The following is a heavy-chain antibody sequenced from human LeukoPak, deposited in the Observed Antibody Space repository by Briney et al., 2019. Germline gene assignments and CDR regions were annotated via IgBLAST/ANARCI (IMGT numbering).Heavy chain of an antibody. D-gene: IGHD6-19*01. J-gene: IGHJ4*02. V-gene: IGHV3-7*04. CDR2: IDQDGSEK. CDR1: GFTFSNYW. CDR3: ARGSSGWHFDY. Sequence: GGSLRLSCAASGFTFSNYWMNWVRQAPGKGLEWVANIDQDGSEKYSVDSVKGRFTISRDNAKNSLYLQLNSLRDEDTAVYYCARGSSGWHFDYWGQGTLVTVSS.